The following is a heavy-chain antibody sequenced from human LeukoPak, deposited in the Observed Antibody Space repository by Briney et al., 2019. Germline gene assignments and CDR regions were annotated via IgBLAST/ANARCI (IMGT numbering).Heavy chain of an antibody. J-gene: IGHJ6*03. CDR3: AKGPYYDFWSGYYSPYMDV. CDR2: IRYDGSNK. CDR1: GFTFSSYG. V-gene: IGHV3-30*02. D-gene: IGHD3-3*01. Sequence: GGSLGLSCAASGFTFSSYGMHWVRQAPGKGLEWVAFIRYDGSNKYYADSVKGRFTISRDNSKNTLYLQMNSLRAEDTAVYYCAKGPYYDFWSGYYSPYMDVWGKGTTVTVSS.